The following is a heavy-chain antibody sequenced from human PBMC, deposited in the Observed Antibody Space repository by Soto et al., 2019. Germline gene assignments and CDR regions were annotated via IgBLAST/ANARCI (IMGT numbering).Heavy chain of an antibody. J-gene: IGHJ4*02. CDR1: GFTFSSYS. D-gene: IGHD3-22*01. CDR2: ISSSSSYI. CDR3: ARDYYDSSGYYYVNYFDY. V-gene: IGHV3-21*01. Sequence: NPGGSLRLSCAASGFTFSSYSMNWVRQAPGKGLEWVSSISSSSSYIYYADSVKGRFTISRDNAKNSLYLQMNSLRAEDTAVYYCARDYYDSSGYYYVNYFDYWGQGTLVTVSS.